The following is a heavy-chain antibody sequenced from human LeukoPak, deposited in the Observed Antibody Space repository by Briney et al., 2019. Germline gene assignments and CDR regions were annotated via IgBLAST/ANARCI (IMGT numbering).Heavy chain of an antibody. CDR3: ARGLGDYSNFYYYMDV. Sequence: ASVKVSCKASGYTFTGYYMHWVRQAPGQGLEWMGWINPNSGGTNYAQKFQGRVTMTRDTSISTAYMELSRLRSDDTAVYYCARGLGDYSNFYYYMDVWGKGTTVTVSS. J-gene: IGHJ6*03. D-gene: IGHD4-11*01. CDR2: INPNSGGT. CDR1: GYTFTGYY. V-gene: IGHV1-2*02.